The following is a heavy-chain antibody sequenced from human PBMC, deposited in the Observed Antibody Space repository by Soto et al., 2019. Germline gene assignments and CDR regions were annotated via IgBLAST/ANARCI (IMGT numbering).Heavy chain of an antibody. Sequence: GGSLRLSCAASGFSFNSFAMGWVRQAPGKGLEWVSAITDSGGDTYYADSVKGRFTISRDNSKNTLYLQMNSLRAEDTAIYYCAKLGSSSWSPHYYFDYWGQGTLVTVS. D-gene: IGHD2-2*01. CDR2: ITDSGGDT. J-gene: IGHJ4*02. CDR1: GFSFNSFA. CDR3: AKLGSSSWSPHYYFDY. V-gene: IGHV3-23*01.